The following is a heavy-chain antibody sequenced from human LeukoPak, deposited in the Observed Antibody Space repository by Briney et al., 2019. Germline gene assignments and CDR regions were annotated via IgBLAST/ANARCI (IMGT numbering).Heavy chain of an antibody. J-gene: IGHJ3*02. Sequence: ASVKVSCKVSGYTLTELSMHWVRQAPGKGLEWMGGFDPEDGETIYAQKFQGRVTMTEDTSTDTAYMELSSLRSEDTAVYYCATDLVLWGAFDIWGQGTMVTVSS. V-gene: IGHV1-24*01. D-gene: IGHD1-26*01. CDR1: GYTLTELS. CDR3: ATDLVLWGAFDI. CDR2: FDPEDGET.